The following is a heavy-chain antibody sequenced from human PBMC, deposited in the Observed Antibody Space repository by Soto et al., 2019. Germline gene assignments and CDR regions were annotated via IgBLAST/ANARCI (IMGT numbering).Heavy chain of an antibody. Sequence: GGSLRLSCAASGFTFSSYAMSWVRQAPGKGLEWVSAISGSAGSIYYADSVKGRFTISRGNSMNTLYLQMNSLRAEDTAVYYCASNMVFGEYGMDVWGQGTTVTVSS. D-gene: IGHD3-10*02. J-gene: IGHJ6*02. V-gene: IGHV3-23*01. CDR1: GFTFSSYA. CDR3: ASNMVFGEYGMDV. CDR2: ISGSAGSI.